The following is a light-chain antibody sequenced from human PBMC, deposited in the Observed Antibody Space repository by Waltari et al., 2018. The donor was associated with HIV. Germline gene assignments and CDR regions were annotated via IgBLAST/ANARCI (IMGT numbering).Light chain of an antibody. CDR1: QSISDW. CDR3: QQYNSYSQT. J-gene: IGKJ1*01. Sequence: DIQMTQSPSTLSASVGDRVTITCRASQSISDWLAWYQQKPGQAPKLLIFKATTLQSGVPSRFSGSGSGTEFTLTNSSLQPDDFATYYCQQYNSYSQTFGQGTKVEIK. V-gene: IGKV1-5*03. CDR2: KAT.